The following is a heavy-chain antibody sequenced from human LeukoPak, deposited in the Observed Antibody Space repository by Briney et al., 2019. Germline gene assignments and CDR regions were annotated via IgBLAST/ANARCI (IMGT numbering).Heavy chain of an antibody. CDR3: ARDRGLVRVDY. CDR1: GFTFSSYG. Sequence: GASVKVSCKASGFTFSSYGISWVRQAPGQGLRWMGWITTYNDNTNYAQKLQGRVTMTTDTSTSTAYMELRSLRSDDTAVYYCARDRGLVRVDYWGQGTLVTVSS. V-gene: IGHV1-18*01. J-gene: IGHJ4*02. D-gene: IGHD6-19*01. CDR2: ITTYNDNT.